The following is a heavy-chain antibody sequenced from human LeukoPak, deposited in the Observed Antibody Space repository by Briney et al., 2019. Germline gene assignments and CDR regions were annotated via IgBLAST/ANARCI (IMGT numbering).Heavy chain of an antibody. V-gene: IGHV4-59*08. CDR2: IHYGGST. D-gene: IGHD6-13*01. Sequence: SETLSLTCTVSGGSISGYYWSWIRQPPGKGLEWIGYIHYGGSTNYNPSLKSRVTISVDTSKNQFSLKLSSVTAADTAVYYCARHGRRGYSSSSLDYWGQGTLVTVSS. J-gene: IGHJ4*02. CDR1: GGSISGYY. CDR3: ARHGRRGYSSSSLDY.